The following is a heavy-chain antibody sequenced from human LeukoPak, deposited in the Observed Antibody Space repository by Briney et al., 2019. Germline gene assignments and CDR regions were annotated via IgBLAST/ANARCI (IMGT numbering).Heavy chain of an antibody. Sequence: ASVKVSCKASGYTFTGYCMHWVRQAPGQGLEWKGRINPNSGGTNYAQKFQGRVTMTRDTSISTAYMELSRLRSDDTAVYYCAAMTTVTYDNYYYYYMDVWGKGTTVTVSS. V-gene: IGHV1-2*06. D-gene: IGHD4-17*01. CDR3: AAMTTVTYDNYYYYYMDV. CDR2: INPNSGGT. CDR1: GYTFTGYC. J-gene: IGHJ6*03.